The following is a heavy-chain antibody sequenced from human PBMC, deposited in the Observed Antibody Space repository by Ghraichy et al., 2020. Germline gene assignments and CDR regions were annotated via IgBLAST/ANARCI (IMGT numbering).Heavy chain of an antibody. V-gene: IGHV3-23*01. CDR1: GFTFSSYA. D-gene: IGHD6-19*01. Sequence: GSLRLSCAASGFTFSSYAMSWVRQAPGKGLEWVSAISGSGGSTYYADSVKGRFTISRDNSKNTLYLQMNSLRAEDTAVYYCAKRSGWYYIRAEYFQHWGQGTLVTVSS. J-gene: IGHJ1*01. CDR3: AKRSGWYYIRAEYFQH. CDR2: ISGSGGST.